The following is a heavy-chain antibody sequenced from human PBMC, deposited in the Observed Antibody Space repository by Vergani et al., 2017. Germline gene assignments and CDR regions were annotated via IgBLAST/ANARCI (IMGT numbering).Heavy chain of an antibody. CDR3: XRLYSSSWYAVSYRGMDV. CDR2: IYPGDSDT. Sequence: EVQLVQSGAEVKKPGESLKISCKGSGYSFTSYRIGWVRQMPGKGLEWMGIIYPGDSDTRYSPSFQGQVTISADKSVSTAYLQWSSLKASDTAMYYCXRLYSSSWYAVSYRGMDVWGQGTTVTVSS. V-gene: IGHV5-51*01. D-gene: IGHD6-13*01. CDR1: GYSFTSYR. J-gene: IGHJ6*02.